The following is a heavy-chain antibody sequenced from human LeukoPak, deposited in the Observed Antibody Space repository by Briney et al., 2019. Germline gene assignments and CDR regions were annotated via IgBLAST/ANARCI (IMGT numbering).Heavy chain of an antibody. CDR3: ARRAGAYSHPYDY. J-gene: IGHJ4*02. CDR2: ITSDSRGI. D-gene: IGHD4/OR15-4a*01. Sequence: PGGSLRLSCVASGVRYSHYGTNWVRQAPGKGLGWVSGITSDSRGIYYADSVKGRFTIYRDNSKNTLYLQMNSLRAEDTAVYYCARRAGAYSHPYDYWGQGTLVTVSS. V-gene: IGHV3-23*01. CDR1: GVRYSHYG.